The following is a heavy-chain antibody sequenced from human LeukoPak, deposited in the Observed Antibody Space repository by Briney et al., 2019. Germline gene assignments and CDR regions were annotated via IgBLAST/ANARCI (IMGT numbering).Heavy chain of an antibody. CDR3: ARGASLNDAFDI. J-gene: IGHJ3*02. D-gene: IGHD3-16*01. V-gene: IGHV3-33*01. CDR2: IWYDGSNK. CDR1: GFTFSSYG. Sequence: GGSLRLSCAASGFTFSSYGMHWVRQAPGKGLEWVAVIWYDGSNKYYADSVKGRFTISRDNSKNTLYLQMNSLRAEDTAVYYCARGASLNDAFDIWGQGTTVTVSS.